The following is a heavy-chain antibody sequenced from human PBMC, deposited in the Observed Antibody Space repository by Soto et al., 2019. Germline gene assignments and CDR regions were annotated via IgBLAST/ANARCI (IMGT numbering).Heavy chain of an antibody. Sequence: SGPTLVNPTQTLTLTCTFSGFSLSTSGMCVSWIRQPPGKALEWLALIDWDDDKYYSTSLKTRLTISNDTSKNQVVLTMTNMDPVDTATYYCARTTYYYDSSGSYYFDYGGQGTLVTVSS. CDR1: GFSLSTSGMC. V-gene: IGHV2-70*01. D-gene: IGHD3-22*01. CDR3: ARTTYYYDSSGSYYFDY. J-gene: IGHJ4*02. CDR2: IDWDDDK.